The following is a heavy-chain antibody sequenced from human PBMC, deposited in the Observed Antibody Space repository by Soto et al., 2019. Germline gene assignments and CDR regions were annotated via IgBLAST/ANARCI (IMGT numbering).Heavy chain of an antibody. Sequence: QVQLVQSGAEVKKPGASVKVSCRASGYTFTSYDINWVRQATGQGLEWMGWMNPNSGNTAYAQKFQGRVTMTRNTSISTAYMELSSLRSEDTAVYYCARERTGPNYFDYWGQGTLVTVSS. D-gene: IGHD1-1*01. CDR1: GYTFTSYD. CDR3: ARERTGPNYFDY. J-gene: IGHJ4*02. CDR2: MNPNSGNT. V-gene: IGHV1-8*01.